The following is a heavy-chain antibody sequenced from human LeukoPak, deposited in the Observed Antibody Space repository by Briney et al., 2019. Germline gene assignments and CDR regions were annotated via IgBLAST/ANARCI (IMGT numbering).Heavy chain of an antibody. Sequence: ASVKVSCKTSGYTFTSNGITWGRQAPGQGLEWMGWINTYNGNTNYVQKLQGRVTMTTDTSTSTVYMELRSLRSDDTAVYYCAREFPGLFPTAPRGYYFDYWGQGTLVTVSS. CDR1: GYTFTSNG. CDR3: AREFPGLFPTAPRGYYFDY. J-gene: IGHJ4*02. V-gene: IGHV1-18*01. CDR2: INTYNGNT. D-gene: IGHD1-1*01.